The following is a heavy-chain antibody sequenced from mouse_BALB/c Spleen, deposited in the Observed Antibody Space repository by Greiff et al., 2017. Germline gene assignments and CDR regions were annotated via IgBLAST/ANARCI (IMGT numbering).Heavy chain of an antibody. CDR2: INPSTGYT. CDR3: ARSHSYGYDEGYYAMDY. CDR1: GYTFTSYW. J-gene: IGHJ4*01. V-gene: IGHV1-7*01. D-gene: IGHD2-2*01. Sequence: VQLQQSGAELAKPGASVKMSCKASGYTFTSYWMHWVKQRPGQGLEWIGYINPSTGYTEYNQKFKDKATLTADKSSSTAYMQLSSLTSEDSAVYYCARSHSYGYDEGYYAMDYWGQGTSVTVSS.